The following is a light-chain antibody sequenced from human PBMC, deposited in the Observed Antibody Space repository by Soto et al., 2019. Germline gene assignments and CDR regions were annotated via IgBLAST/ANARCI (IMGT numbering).Light chain of an antibody. CDR3: QQYNDHPFT. Sequence: DIQMTQSPSSLSASVGDRVTITCRASQAITNSLAWFQQKPGKAPRSLIYDASSLQSGVPSKFSGSGSGTDFTLTISSLQPEDSATYYCQQYNDHPFTFGPGTKVDSK. CDR2: DAS. CDR1: QAITNS. V-gene: IGKV1-16*02. J-gene: IGKJ3*01.